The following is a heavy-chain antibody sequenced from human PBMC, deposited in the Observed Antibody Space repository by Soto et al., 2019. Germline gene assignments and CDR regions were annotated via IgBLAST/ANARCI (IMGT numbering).Heavy chain of an antibody. CDR1: GGSITNSY. CDR3: AADFFGSGSYHSGRYYYGMDV. J-gene: IGHJ6*02. D-gene: IGHD3-10*01. Sequence: SETLSLTCSVPGGSITNSYWSWIRQPPGQGLEWIGYIFDSAITRYNPSLKSRVTMSMDTSQNQVSLRLTSVTAADTAVYYCAADFFGSGSYHSGRYYYGMDVWGQGTTATVSS. V-gene: IGHV4-59*03. CDR2: IFDSAIT.